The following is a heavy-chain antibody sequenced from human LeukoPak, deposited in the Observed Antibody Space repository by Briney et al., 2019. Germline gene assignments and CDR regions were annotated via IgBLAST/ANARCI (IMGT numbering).Heavy chain of an antibody. V-gene: IGHV3-23*01. CDR1: GLSVSSNY. D-gene: IGHD3-16*01. J-gene: IGHJ4*02. CDR2: ISGSGGST. CDR3: AKAPLTRPYYFDY. Sequence: GGSLRLSCGASGLSVSSNYMSRVRQAPGKGLEWVSAISGSGGSTYYADSVKGRFTISRDNSKNTLYLQMNSLRAEDTAVYYCAKAPLTRPYYFDYWGQGTLVTVSS.